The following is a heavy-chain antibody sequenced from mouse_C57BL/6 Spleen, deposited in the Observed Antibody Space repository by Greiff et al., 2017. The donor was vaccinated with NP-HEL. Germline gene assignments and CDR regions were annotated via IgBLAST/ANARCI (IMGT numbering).Heavy chain of an antibody. J-gene: IGHJ3*01. CDR2: IHPNSGST. Sequence: QVQLQQPGAELVKPGASVKLSCKASGYTFTSYWMHWVKQRPGQGLEWIGMIHPNSGSTNYNEKFKSKATLTVDKSSSTAYMQLSSLTSEDSAVYYCARRIYDGYPAWFAYWGQGTLVTVSA. CDR1: GYTFTSYW. D-gene: IGHD2-3*01. CDR3: ARRIYDGYPAWFAY. V-gene: IGHV1-64*01.